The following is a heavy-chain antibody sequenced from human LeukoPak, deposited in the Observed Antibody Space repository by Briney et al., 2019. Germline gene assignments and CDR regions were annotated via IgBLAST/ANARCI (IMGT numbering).Heavy chain of an antibody. V-gene: IGHV3-48*02. Sequence: GGSLRLSCAASGFTFSSYSINWVRQAPGKGLEWVSYISGSSSTIYYADSVKGRFTISRDNAKSSLYLQMNSLRDEDTAVYYCARDSTLTTPRYFDYWGQGTLVTVSS. CDR2: ISGSSSTI. D-gene: IGHD4-17*01. CDR1: GFTFSSYS. CDR3: ARDSTLTTPRYFDY. J-gene: IGHJ4*02.